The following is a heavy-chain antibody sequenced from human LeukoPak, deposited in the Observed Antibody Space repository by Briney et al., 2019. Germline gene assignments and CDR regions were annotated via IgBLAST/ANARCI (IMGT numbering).Heavy chain of an antibody. CDR2: IQSDSGDT. J-gene: IGHJ4*02. CDR3: ARDLTGDLYTFFDY. D-gene: IGHD3-16*02. V-gene: IGHV1-2*02. CDR1: GYTFTGYH. Sequence: ASVKVSCKTTGYTFTGYHLHWVRQAPGQGLEWMAWIQSDSGDTNYVQKFQGRVTVTRDKFTRTSYIEVDRLSSDDTAVYYCARDLTGDLYTFFDYWGQGTLVTVSS.